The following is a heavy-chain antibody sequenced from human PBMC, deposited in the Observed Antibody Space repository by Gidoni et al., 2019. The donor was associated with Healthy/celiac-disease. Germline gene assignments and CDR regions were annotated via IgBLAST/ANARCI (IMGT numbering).Heavy chain of an antibody. CDR3: ARDADIVAPGFDY. V-gene: IGHV3-21*01. CDR1: GFTFSSYS. Sequence: EVQLVESGGGLVKPGGSLRLSCAASGFTFSSYSMNWVRQAPGKGLEWVSSISSSSSYIYYADSVKGRFTISRDNAKNSLYLQMNSLRAEDTAVYYCARDADIVAPGFDYWGQGTLVTVSS. CDR2: ISSSSSYI. J-gene: IGHJ4*02. D-gene: IGHD5-12*01.